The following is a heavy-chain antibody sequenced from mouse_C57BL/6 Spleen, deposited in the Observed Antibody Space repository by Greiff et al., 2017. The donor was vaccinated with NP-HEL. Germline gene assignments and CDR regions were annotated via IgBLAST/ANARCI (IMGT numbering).Heavy chain of an antibody. Sequence: QVQLKQSGPGLVQPSQSLSITCTVSGFSLTSYGVHWVRQSPGKGLEWLGVIWSGGSTDYNAAFISRLSISKDNSKSQVFFKMNSLQADDTAIYYCATIYYYGSSYFWYFDVWGTGTTVTVSS. CDR3: ATIYYYGSSYFWYFDV. CDR2: IWSGGST. D-gene: IGHD1-1*01. CDR1: GFSLTSYG. J-gene: IGHJ1*03. V-gene: IGHV2-2*01.